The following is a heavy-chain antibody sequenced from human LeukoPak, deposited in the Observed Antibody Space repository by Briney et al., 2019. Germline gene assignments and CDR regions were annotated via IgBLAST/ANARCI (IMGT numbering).Heavy chain of an antibody. CDR3: ARPYYYDSRIDP. J-gene: IGHJ5*02. CDR1: GGSISSGDYY. D-gene: IGHD3-22*01. CDR2: MYYSGST. V-gene: IGHV4-30-4*01. Sequence: SETLSLTCTVSGGSISSGDYYWSWIRQPPGMGLEWIAYMYYSGSTYYNPSLKSRVTMSADTSKNQLSLKLSSVTAADTAVYYCARPYYYDSRIDPWGQGILVTVSS.